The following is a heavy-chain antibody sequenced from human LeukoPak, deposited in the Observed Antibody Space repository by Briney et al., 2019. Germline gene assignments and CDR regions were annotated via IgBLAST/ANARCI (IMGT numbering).Heavy chain of an antibody. D-gene: IGHD6-19*01. CDR1: GYSISDGNY. J-gene: IGHJ4*02. Sequence: PSETLSLTCTVSGYSISDGNYWGWIRQPPGKGLEWIGSIFHTGSTYDNPSLKSRVTISVDTSKNQFSLKLSSVTAADTAVYYCARGGSGWSYFDYWGQGTLVTVSS. V-gene: IGHV4-38-2*02. CDR3: ARGGSGWSYFDY. CDR2: IFHTGST.